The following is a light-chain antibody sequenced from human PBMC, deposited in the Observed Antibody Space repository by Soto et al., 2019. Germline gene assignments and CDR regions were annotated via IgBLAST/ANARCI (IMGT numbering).Light chain of an antibody. CDR3: SSYAGSNQGV. CDR1: SIDVGGYNY. V-gene: IGLV2-8*01. Sequence: QSVLTQPPSASGSPGQSVTISCTGTSIDVGGYNYVSWYQQHPGKAPKLMIYEVSKRPSGVPDRFSGSKSGNTASLTVSGLQAEDEADYYCSSYAGSNQGVFGGGTQLTVL. J-gene: IGLJ2*01. CDR2: EVS.